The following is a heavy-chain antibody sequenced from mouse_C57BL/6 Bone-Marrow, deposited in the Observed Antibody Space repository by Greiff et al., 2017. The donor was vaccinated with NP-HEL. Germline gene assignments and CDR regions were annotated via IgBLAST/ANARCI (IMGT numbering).Heavy chain of an antibody. Sequence: VQLQQSGAELVKPGASVKMSCKASGYTFTSYWITWVKQRPGQGLEWIGDIYPGSGSTNYNEKFKSKATLTVDTSSSTAYMQLSILTSEDSAVYYCARRGNGYGWYFDVWGTGTTVTVSS. D-gene: IGHD2-2*01. J-gene: IGHJ1*03. CDR3: ARRGNGYGWYFDV. V-gene: IGHV1-55*01. CDR1: GYTFTSYW. CDR2: IYPGSGST.